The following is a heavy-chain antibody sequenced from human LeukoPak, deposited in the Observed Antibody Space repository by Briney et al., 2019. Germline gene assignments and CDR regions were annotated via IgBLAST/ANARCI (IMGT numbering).Heavy chain of an antibody. CDR3: ARDHDYSNNEDY. D-gene: IGHD4-11*01. J-gene: IGHJ4*02. CDR1: GFTFTSSA. Sequence: GTSVKVSCKASGFTFTSSAVQWVRQARGQRLEWIGWIVVGSGNTNYAQKFQERVTITRDMSTSTAYMELSSLRSEDTAVYYCARDHDYSNNEDYWGQGTLVTVSS. CDR2: IVVGSGNT. V-gene: IGHV1-58*01.